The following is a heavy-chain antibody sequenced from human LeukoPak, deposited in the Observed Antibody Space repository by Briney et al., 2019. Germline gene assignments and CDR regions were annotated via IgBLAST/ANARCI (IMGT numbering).Heavy chain of an antibody. CDR2: IKQDGSQE. V-gene: IGHV3-7*01. Sequence: GGSLRLSCAASRFTLSTYWMSWVRQAPGKGLEWVAHIKQDGSQEYYVDSVKGRFTISRDNAKNTLYLQMNSLRAEDTAVYYCAPQQTYSPYNWFDPWGQGTLVTVSS. CDR3: APQQTYSPYNWFDP. CDR1: RFTLSTYW. J-gene: IGHJ5*02. D-gene: IGHD5-12*01.